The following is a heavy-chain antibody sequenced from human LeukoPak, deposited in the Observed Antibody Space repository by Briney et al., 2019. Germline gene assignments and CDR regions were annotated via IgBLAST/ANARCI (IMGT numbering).Heavy chain of an antibody. Sequence: GGSLRLSCAASGFTFSSYAMSWVRQAPEKGLEWVSAISGSGGSTYYADSVKGRFTISRDNSKNTLYLQMNSLRAEDTAVYYCATPGVGYCSSTSCNFDYWGQGTLVTVSS. CDR3: ATPGVGYCSSTSCNFDY. J-gene: IGHJ4*02. CDR1: GFTFSSYA. D-gene: IGHD2-2*03. V-gene: IGHV3-23*01. CDR2: ISGSGGST.